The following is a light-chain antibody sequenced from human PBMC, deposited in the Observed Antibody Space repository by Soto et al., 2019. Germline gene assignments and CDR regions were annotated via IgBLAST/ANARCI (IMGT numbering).Light chain of an antibody. V-gene: IGKV3-20*01. J-gene: IGKJ3*01. CDR1: QSVSSSY. CDR2: GAS. CDR3: QQSYSTPPV. Sequence: EIVLTQSPGTLSLSPGERATLSCRASQSVSSSYLAWYQQKRGQAPRLLVYGASSRATGIPDRFSGSGSGTDFTLTISSLQPEDFATYYCQQSYSTPPVFGPGTKVDIK.